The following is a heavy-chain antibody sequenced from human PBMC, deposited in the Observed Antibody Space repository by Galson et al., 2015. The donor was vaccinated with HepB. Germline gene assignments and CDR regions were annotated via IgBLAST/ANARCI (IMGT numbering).Heavy chain of an antibody. CDR2: IGSRSTTM. J-gene: IGHJ4*02. D-gene: IGHD6-19*01. V-gene: IGHV3-48*01. Sequence: SLRLSCAASGFNFRTYSMNWVSQAPGKGLEWIAYIGSRSTTMYYADSVKGRFTITIDDGGNSVFLQMSSLGVDDTAVYYCARDPKAVGFGDHREPFNYWGQGTLVAVSS. CDR3: ARDPKAVGFGDHREPFNY. CDR1: GFNFRTYS.